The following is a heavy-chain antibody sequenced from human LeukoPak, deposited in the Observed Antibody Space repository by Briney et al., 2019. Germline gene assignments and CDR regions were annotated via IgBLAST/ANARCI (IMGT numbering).Heavy chain of an antibody. D-gene: IGHD3-9*01. CDR1: GGSFSGYY. CDR2: INHSGST. Sequence: PSETLSLTCAVYGGSFSGYYWSWIRQPPGKGLEWIGEINHSGSTNYNPSLKSRVTISVDTSKNQFSLKLSSVTAADTAVYYCARGARYFDWPLDHWGQGTLVTVSS. CDR3: ARGARYFDWPLDH. V-gene: IGHV4-34*01. J-gene: IGHJ4*02.